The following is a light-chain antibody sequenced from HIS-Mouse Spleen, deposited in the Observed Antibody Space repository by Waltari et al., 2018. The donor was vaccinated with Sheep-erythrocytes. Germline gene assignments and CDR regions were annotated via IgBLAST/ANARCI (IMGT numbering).Light chain of an antibody. CDR3: SSYTSSSTLDYV. J-gene: IGLJ1*01. V-gene: IGLV2-14*03. CDR2: DVS. Sequence: QSALTQPASVSGSPGQSITISCTGTSSDVCGYNYVSWYQHNPGKAPKLRIYDVSNRPSGFSNRFSGSKSGNTASLTISGLQAEDEADYYCSSYTSSSTLDYVFGTGTKVTVL. CDR1: SSDVCGYNY.